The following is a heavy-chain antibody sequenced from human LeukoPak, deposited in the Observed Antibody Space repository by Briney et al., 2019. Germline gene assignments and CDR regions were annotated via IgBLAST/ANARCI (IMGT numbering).Heavy chain of an antibody. D-gene: IGHD1-26*01. J-gene: IGHJ5*02. Sequence: NPSETLSLTCTVSGGSISSYYWSWIRQPPGKGLEWIGYIYYSGSTNYNPSLKSRVTISVDTSKNQFSLKLSSVTAADTAVYYCARANLGGRGEYNWFDPWGQGTLVTVSS. CDR3: ARANLGGRGEYNWFDP. CDR1: GGSISSYY. V-gene: IGHV4-59*01. CDR2: IYYSGST.